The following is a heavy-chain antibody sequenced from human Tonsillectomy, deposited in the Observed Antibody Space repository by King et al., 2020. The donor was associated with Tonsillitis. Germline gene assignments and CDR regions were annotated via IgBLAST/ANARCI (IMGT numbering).Heavy chain of an antibody. CDR2: IYPSGST. CDR3: ARDRYSNSPGYYYHYMDV. Sequence: QLQESGPGLVKPSQTLSLTCTVSGGSISSGSYYWSWIRQPAGKGLEWIGRIYPSGSTNYNPSLKSRVTMSVDTAKNQFSLKLSSVTAADTAVYYCARDRYSNSPGYYYHYMDVWGKGTTVTVSS. V-gene: IGHV4-61*02. CDR1: GGSISSGSYY. D-gene: IGHD6-6*01. J-gene: IGHJ6*03.